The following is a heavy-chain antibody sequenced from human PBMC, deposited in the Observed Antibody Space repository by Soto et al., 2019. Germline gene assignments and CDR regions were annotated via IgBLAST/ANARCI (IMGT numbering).Heavy chain of an antibody. D-gene: IGHD1-26*01. CDR3: ARDWESRVDY. V-gene: IGHV3-33*08. CDR1: GLTISHYG. Sequence: PGVSLRLSFRPSGLTISHYGMHWVRQVSGKGLEWVAVIWYDGSNKYYADSVKGRFTISRDNSKDTLYLQMNSLRAEDTAVYYCARDWESRVDYWGQGT. J-gene: IGHJ4*02. CDR2: IWYDGSNK.